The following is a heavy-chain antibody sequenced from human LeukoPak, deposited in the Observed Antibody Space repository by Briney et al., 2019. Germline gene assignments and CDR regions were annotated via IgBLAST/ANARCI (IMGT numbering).Heavy chain of an antibody. V-gene: IGHV1-46*01. J-gene: IGHJ6*02. Sequence: ASVKVSCKASGYTFTSNYIHWVRQAPGQGLEWMGMIYPRDGSTSYAQKFQGRVTVTRDTSTSTVPLELSGLRSEDTAVYYCARSIIIVPNTSYYYYYMDVWGQGTTVTVSS. CDR1: GYTFTSNY. CDR2: IYPRDGST. CDR3: ARSIIIVPNTSYYYYYMDV. D-gene: IGHD2/OR15-2a*01.